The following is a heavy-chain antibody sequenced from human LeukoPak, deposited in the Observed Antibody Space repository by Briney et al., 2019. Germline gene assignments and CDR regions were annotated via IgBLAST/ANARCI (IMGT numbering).Heavy chain of an antibody. D-gene: IGHD5-12*01. Sequence: GGSLRLSCAASGFNFTNHWMHWFRQSPGQGLVWVSRLNHDGSTTTYADFVKGRFPISRDNAKKTLYLQMNSLTAEDTAGYFGARGRPRGYSGFVSDHWGQGTPISVSS. CDR3: ARGRPRGYSGFVSDH. CDR1: GFNFTNHW. CDR2: LNHDGSTT. V-gene: IGHV3-74*03. J-gene: IGHJ5*02.